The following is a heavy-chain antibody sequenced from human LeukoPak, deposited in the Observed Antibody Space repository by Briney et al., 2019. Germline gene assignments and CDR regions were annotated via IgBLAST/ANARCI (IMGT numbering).Heavy chain of an antibody. CDR2: IYYKGNT. CDR3: ARGGADYGAPSAGNNWFDP. Sequence: SGTLSLPCAVSGGSISSRSYYWGWVRQPPGEGLEWIGSIYYKGNTYLNPSLKSRVTISEDTSKNQFSLKLNSVTAADTAVYYCARGGADYGAPSAGNNWFDPWGQGTLVTVSS. V-gene: IGHV4-39*07. CDR1: GGSISSRSYY. J-gene: IGHJ5*02. D-gene: IGHD4-17*01.